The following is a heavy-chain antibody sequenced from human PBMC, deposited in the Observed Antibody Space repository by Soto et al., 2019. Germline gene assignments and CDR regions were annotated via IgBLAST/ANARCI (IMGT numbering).Heavy chain of an antibody. D-gene: IGHD3-3*01. CDR3: ARVGFWGGYYYFDY. CDR2: IYYSGST. Sequence: LSLTCTVSGGSISSYYWSWIRQPPGKGLEWIGYIYYSGSTNYNPSLKSRVTISVDTSKNQFSLKLSSVTAADTAVYYCARVGFWGGYYYFDYWGQGTLVTVSS. V-gene: IGHV4-59*01. CDR1: GGSISSYY. J-gene: IGHJ4*02.